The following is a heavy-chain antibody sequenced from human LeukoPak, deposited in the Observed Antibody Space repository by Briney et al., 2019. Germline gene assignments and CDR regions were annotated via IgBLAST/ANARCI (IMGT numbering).Heavy chain of an antibody. CDR2: ISSSGSTI. J-gene: IGHJ3*02. D-gene: IGHD3-9*01. CDR3: ARGYDILTGFDI. V-gene: IGHV3-48*03. Sequence: GGSLRLSCAASGFTFSSYEMNWVRQAPGKGLEWVSYISSSGSTIYYADSVKGRFTISRDNSKNTLYLQMGSLRAGDMAVFYCARGYDILTGFDIWGQGTMVTVSS. CDR1: GFTFSSYE.